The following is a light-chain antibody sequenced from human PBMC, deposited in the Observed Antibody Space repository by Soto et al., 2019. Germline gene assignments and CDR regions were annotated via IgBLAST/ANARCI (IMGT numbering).Light chain of an antibody. V-gene: IGKV3-11*01. CDR3: QQRHNWPLT. J-gene: IGKJ4*01. CDR2: DAS. CDR1: QSVSHD. Sequence: IVLTQSPGPLSLSPGERATLSCRASQSVSHDLAWYLQKPGQSPRLLIYDASNRATGIPARFSGSGSGTDFTLTISGLEPEDFAVYYCQQRHNWPLTFGGGTKVDI.